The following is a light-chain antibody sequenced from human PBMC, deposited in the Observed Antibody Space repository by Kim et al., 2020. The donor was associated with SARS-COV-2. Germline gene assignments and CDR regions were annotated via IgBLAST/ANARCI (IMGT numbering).Light chain of an antibody. J-gene: IGKJ1*01. CDR2: TAS. CDR1: ESISKY. V-gene: IGKV1-39*01. CDR3: QQSYKTPRT. Sequence: GDRVIISCRASESISKYLNWYQQKPGRAPNLLIYTASSLQSGVPSRFSGSGYGTDFTLTISSLQPEDFATYFCQQSYKTPRTFGQGTKVEI.